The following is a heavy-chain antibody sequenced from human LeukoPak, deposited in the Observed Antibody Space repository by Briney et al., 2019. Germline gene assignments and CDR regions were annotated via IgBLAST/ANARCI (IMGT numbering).Heavy chain of an antibody. Sequence: PSETLSLTCAVYGGSFSGYYRSWIRQPPGKGLEWIGEINHSGSTNYNPSLKSRVTISVDTSKNQFSLKLSSVTAADTAVYYCARARPLVTAMDVWGQGTTVTVSS. D-gene: IGHD1-26*01. J-gene: IGHJ6*02. CDR1: GGSFSGYY. CDR2: INHSGST. V-gene: IGHV4-34*01. CDR3: ARARPLVTAMDV.